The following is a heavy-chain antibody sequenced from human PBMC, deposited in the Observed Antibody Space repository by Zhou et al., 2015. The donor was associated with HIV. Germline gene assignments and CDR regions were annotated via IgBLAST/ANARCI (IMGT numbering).Heavy chain of an antibody. J-gene: IGHJ4*01. Sequence: QVLLVQSGAEVKKPGASVKVSCKTSGYAFTYYAISWVRQAPGQGLEWMGWINADNGKTNYAQKFQGRVTLTTDRSTRTAYMELRTLRSDDAAIYYCATDDIGGYHSFNYWARNRRQRLL. CDR1: GYAFTYYA. CDR2: INADNGKT. CDR3: ATDDIGGYHSFNY. D-gene: IGHD3-22*01. V-gene: IGHV1-18*01.